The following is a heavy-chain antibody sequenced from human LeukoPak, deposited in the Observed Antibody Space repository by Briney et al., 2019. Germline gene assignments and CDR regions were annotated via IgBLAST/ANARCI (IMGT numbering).Heavy chain of an antibody. V-gene: IGHV4-39*01. CDR1: GGSISSSSYY. CDR3: ARRDIVATKFDY. Sequence: SETLSLTCTVSGGSISSSSYYWGWIRQPPGKGLGWIGSIYYSGSTYYNPSLKSRVTICVDTSKNQFSLKLSSVTAADTAVYYCARRDIVATKFDYWGQGTLVTVSS. CDR2: IYYSGST. J-gene: IGHJ4*02. D-gene: IGHD5-12*01.